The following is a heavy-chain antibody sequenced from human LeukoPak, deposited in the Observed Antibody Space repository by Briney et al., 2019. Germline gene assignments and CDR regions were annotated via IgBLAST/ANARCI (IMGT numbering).Heavy chain of an antibody. V-gene: IGHV3-33*03. CDR3: VGGKWADY. CDR1: GFTFSSYG. Sequence: PGGSLRLSCAASGFTFSSYGIHWVRQPPGKGLEWVAVIWYDGSNKYYADSVKGRFTISRDNVKNSLYLQMNSPRAEDTAVYYCVGGKWADYWGQGTLVTVSS. J-gene: IGHJ4*02. CDR2: IWYDGSNK. D-gene: IGHD1-26*01.